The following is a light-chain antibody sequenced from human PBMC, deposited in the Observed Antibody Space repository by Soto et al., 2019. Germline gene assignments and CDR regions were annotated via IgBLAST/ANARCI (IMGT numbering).Light chain of an antibody. Sequence: QSALTQPASVSGSPGQSITISCTGTSSDVGAYNSVSWYQQHPGKAPKLMIYDVSNRPSGFSDRFSVSKSGNMASLTISGLQAEDEADYYCSSDTRSSTYVFGTGTKLTVL. J-gene: IGLJ1*01. CDR3: SSDTRSSTYV. V-gene: IGLV2-14*01. CDR2: DVS. CDR1: SSDVGAYNS.